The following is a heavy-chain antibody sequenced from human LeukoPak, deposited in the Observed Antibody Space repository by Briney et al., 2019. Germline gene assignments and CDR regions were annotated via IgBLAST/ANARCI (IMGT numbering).Heavy chain of an antibody. CDR1: GYSISSGYY. V-gene: IGHV4-38-2*02. D-gene: IGHD1-26*01. CDR3: ARVRIEGATDAFDI. J-gene: IGHJ3*02. Sequence: PSETLSLTCTVSGYSISSGYYWCWIRQPPGKGLEWIGSIYHSGSTYYNPSLKSRVTISVDTSKNQFSLKLRSVTAADTAVYYCARVRIEGATDAFDIWGQGTMVTVSS. CDR2: IYHSGST.